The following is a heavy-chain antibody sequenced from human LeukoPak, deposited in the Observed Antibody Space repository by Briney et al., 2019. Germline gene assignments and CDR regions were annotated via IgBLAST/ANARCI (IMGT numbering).Heavy chain of an antibody. Sequence: GGSLRLSCAASGNYWMHWVRQVPGKGLAWVSHINSDGSWTSYADSVRGRFTISKDNAKNTVYLQMNSLRAEDTAVYYCVSFYETYWGRGTLVTVSS. D-gene: IGHD2/OR15-2a*01. CDR1: GNYW. V-gene: IGHV3-74*01. J-gene: IGHJ4*02. CDR2: INSDGSWT. CDR3: VSFYETY.